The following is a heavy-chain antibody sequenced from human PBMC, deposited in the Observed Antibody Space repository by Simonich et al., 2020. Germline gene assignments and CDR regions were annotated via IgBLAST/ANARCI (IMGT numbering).Heavy chain of an antibody. CDR2: VSSSSSYK. CDR1: GFTFRSLC. Sequence: EVQLVESGGGLVKPGGSLRLSCAASGFTFRSLCMNWVRQAHGKGREWGASVSSSSSYKYYADSVKCRFTISRDNAKNSLYLQMNSLRAEDTAVYYCAREQARGGAFDIWGQGTMVTVSS. D-gene: IGHD3-16*01. J-gene: IGHJ3*02. V-gene: IGHV3-21*01. CDR3: AREQARGGAFDI.